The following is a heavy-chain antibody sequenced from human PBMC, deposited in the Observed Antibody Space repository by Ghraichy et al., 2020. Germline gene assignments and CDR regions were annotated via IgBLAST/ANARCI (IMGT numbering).Heavy chain of an antibody. CDR1: GGSFSGYY. CDR2: INHSGST. V-gene: IGHV4-34*01. CDR3: ARGRLPYYYDSSGYYDY. D-gene: IGHD3-22*01. J-gene: IGHJ4*02. Sequence: SETLSLTCAVYGGSFSGYYWSWIRQPPGKGLEWIGEINHSGSTNYNPSLKSRVTISVDTSKNQFSLKLSSVTAADTAVYYCARGRLPYYYDSSGYYDYWGQGTLVTVSS.